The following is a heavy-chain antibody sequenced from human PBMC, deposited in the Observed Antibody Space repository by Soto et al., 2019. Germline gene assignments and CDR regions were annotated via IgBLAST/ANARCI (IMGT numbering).Heavy chain of an antibody. CDR1: GFTVSSNY. CDR3: ARDLEITTRVRWFEP. D-gene: IGHD1-20*01. V-gene: IGHV3-53*01. J-gene: IGHJ5*02. Sequence: GGSLRLSCAASGFTVSSNYMSWVRQAPGKGLEWVSVIYSGGSTYYADSVKGRFTISRHNSKSTLYLQMNSLRAEDTAVYYCARDLEITTRVRWFEPWGQGTLVTVSS. CDR2: IYSGGST.